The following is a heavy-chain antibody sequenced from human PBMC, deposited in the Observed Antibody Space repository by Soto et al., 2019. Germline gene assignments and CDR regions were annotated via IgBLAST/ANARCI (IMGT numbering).Heavy chain of an antibody. Sequence: QVQLLQSGAEVKKPGSSMRVSCEASGGSFRTYAISWVRQAPGQGLQWMGEIIPIFRTVHYAQKFQGRVTITADESTTTVYMDLRSLRSEDTAVYYCAKGAVAGTPTSYYYYGMDVWGQGTTVTVSS. V-gene: IGHV1-69*12. CDR2: IIPIFRTV. D-gene: IGHD6-19*01. J-gene: IGHJ6*02. CDR3: AKGAVAGTPTSYYYYGMDV. CDR1: GGSFRTYA.